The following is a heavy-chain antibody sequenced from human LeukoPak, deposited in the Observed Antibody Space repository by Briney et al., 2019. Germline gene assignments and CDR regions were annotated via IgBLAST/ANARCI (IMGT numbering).Heavy chain of an antibody. D-gene: IGHD6-6*01. CDR3: ARGFSSYLDY. J-gene: IGHJ4*02. CDR1: GFTFSSYA. Sequence: PGGSLRLSCAASGFTFSSYAMHWVRQAPGKGLEWVAVISYDGSNKYYADSVKGRFTISRDNSKNTLYPQMNSLRAEDTAVYYCARGFSSYLDYWGQGTLVTVSS. V-gene: IGHV3-30-3*01. CDR2: ISYDGSNK.